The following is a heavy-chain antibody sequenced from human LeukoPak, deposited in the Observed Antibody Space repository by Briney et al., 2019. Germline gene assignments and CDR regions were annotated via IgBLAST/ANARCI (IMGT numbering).Heavy chain of an antibody. V-gene: IGHV4-59*08. J-gene: IGHJ4*02. CDR3: ARPSYYYGSGSYWED. CDR2: IYYSGST. D-gene: IGHD3-10*01. Sequence: SETLSLTCTVSGGSISSYYWSWIRQPPGKGLEWIGYIYYSGSTYYNPSLKSRVTISVDTSKNQFSLKLSSVTAADTAVYYCARPSYYYGSGSYWEDWGQGTLVTVSS. CDR1: GGSISSYY.